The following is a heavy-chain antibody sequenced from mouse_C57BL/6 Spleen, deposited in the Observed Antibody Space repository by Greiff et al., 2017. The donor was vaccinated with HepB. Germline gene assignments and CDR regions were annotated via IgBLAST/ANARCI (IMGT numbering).Heavy chain of an antibody. CDR3: ARSGDYFFAY. D-gene: IGHD1-1*01. J-gene: IGHJ3*01. CDR1: GYTFTSYW. V-gene: IGHV1-55*01. CDR2: IYPGSGST. Sequence: QVQLKESGAELVKPGASVKMSCKASGYTFTSYWITWVKQRPGQGLEWIGDIYPGSGSTNYNEKFKSKATLTVDTSSSTAYMQLSSLTSEDSAVYYCARSGDYFFAYWGQGTLVTVSA.